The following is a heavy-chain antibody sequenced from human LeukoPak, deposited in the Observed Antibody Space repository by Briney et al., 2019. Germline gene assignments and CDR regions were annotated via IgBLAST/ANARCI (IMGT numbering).Heavy chain of an antibody. D-gene: IGHD1-1*01. CDR3: ARGRSPGTSMEYYYYMDV. CDR1: GYTFTSYE. J-gene: IGHJ6*03. Sequence: ASVKVSCKASGYTFTSYEINWVRQATGQGLEWMGWMNPNSGNTGYAQKFLGRVTITRNTSISTTYMELSSLRSEDTAVYYCARGRSPGTSMEYYYYMDVWGKGTTVTVSS. V-gene: IGHV1-8*01. CDR2: MNPNSGNT.